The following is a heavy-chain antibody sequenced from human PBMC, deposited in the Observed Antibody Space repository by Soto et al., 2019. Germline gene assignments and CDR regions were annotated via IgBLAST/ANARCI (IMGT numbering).Heavy chain of an antibody. J-gene: IGHJ3*02. Sequence: AASVKVSCKASGYTFTSYGISWVRQAPGQGLEWMGWISAYNGNTNYAQKLQGRVTMTTDTSTSTAYMELRSLRSDDTAGYYCARHLNDYGDYPPGAFDIWGQGTMVTVSS. V-gene: IGHV1-18*01. CDR1: GYTFTSYG. D-gene: IGHD4-17*01. CDR3: ARHLNDYGDYPPGAFDI. CDR2: ISAYNGNT.